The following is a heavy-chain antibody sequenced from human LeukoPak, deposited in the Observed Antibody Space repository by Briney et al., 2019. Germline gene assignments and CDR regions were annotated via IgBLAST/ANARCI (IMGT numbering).Heavy chain of an antibody. Sequence: SPTLSLTCAISGDSVSSNSAAWNWIRQSPSRGLEWLGTTYYRSKWYNDYAVSVKSRITINPDTSKNQFSLQLNSVTPEDTAVYYCARAGYSYGYETFDYWGQGTLVTVSS. D-gene: IGHD5-18*01. CDR2: TYYRSKWYN. J-gene: IGHJ4*02. CDR1: GDSVSSNSAA. CDR3: ARAGYSYGYETFDY. V-gene: IGHV6-1*01.